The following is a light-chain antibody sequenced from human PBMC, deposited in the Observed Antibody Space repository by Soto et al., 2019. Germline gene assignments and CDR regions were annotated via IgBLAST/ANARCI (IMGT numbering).Light chain of an antibody. CDR3: QQYGNSPLNT. CDR2: DAS. J-gene: IGKJ2*01. Sequence: IVLTQSPGTLSLSPGERATLSCGASQNVGANYLAWYQQKPGLAPRLLIYDASKRATGIPDRFSGSGSGTDFNLTISRLEPEDFAVYYSQQYGNSPLNTVGQGTRLEIK. V-gene: IGKV3D-20*01. CDR1: QNVGANY.